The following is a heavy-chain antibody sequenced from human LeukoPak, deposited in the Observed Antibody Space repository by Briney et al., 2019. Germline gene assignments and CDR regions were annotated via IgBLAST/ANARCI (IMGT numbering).Heavy chain of an antibody. J-gene: IGHJ6*03. CDR3: ARGNYYMDV. V-gene: IGHV3-30*02. CDR2: IQYDVSSE. CDR1: GFTFSSYG. Sequence: GGSLRLSCAASGFTFSSYGMHWVRQTPGKGLEWVAFIQYDVSSEYYADSVKGRFTVSRDNSKNTLYLQMNSLRAEDTAVYYCARGNYYMDVWAKGPRSPSP.